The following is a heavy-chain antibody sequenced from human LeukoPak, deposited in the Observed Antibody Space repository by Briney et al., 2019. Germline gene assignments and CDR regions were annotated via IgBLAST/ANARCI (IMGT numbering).Heavy chain of an antibody. CDR3: ARDGPYERQQLTGYFDY. CDR1: GYTFTSYG. D-gene: IGHD6-13*01. CDR2: ISAYNGNT. Sequence: GASVKVSCKASGYTFTSYGISWVRQAPGQGLEWMGWISAYNGNTNYAQKLQGRVTMTTDTSTSTAYMELRSLRSDDTAVYYCARDGPYERQQLTGYFDYWGQGTLVTVSS. J-gene: IGHJ4*02. V-gene: IGHV1-18*01.